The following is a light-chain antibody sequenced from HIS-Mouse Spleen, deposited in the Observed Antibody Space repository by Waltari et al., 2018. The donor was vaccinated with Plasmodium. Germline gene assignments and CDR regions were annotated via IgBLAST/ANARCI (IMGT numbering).Light chain of an antibody. CDR3: SSYTSSSTLV. CDR2: DVS. V-gene: IGLV2-14*03. J-gene: IGLJ2*01. Sequence: QSALTQPASVSGSPGQSITISCTGTSSDVGGSNYVSWYQQHQGKAPKLMIYDVSNRPSGVSNRYAGSTSGNTASLTISGLQAEDEADYYCSSYTSSSTLVFGGGTKLTVL. CDR1: SSDVGGSNY.